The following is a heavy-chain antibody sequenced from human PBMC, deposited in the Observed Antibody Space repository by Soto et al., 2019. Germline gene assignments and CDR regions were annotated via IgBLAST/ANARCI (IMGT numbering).Heavy chain of an antibody. Sequence: QVQLQESGPGLVKPSQTLSLTCTVSGGSTSSGGYYWSWIRQHPGKGLEWIGYIYYSGSTYYNPSLKSRVTISVDTSKNQFSLKLCSVTAADTAVYYCARAVRGNSVRHWFDPWGQGTLVTVSS. CDR1: GGSTSSGGYY. CDR3: ARAVRGNSVRHWFDP. J-gene: IGHJ5*02. V-gene: IGHV4-31*03. D-gene: IGHD2-21*02. CDR2: IYYSGST.